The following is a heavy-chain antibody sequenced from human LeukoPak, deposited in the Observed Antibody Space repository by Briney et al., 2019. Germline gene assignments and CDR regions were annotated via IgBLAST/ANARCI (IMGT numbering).Heavy chain of an antibody. CDR1: GFSLSTSGMR. J-gene: IGHJ4*02. D-gene: IGHD3-10*01. Sequence: ESGPALLKPTQTLTLTCTFSGFSLSTSGMRVSWIRQPPGKGLEWIGYIYYSGSTYYNPSLKSRVTISVDTSKNQFSLKLSSVTAADTAVYYCASFLIRGVIAVDYWGQGTLVTVSS. CDR3: ASFLIRGVIAVDY. V-gene: IGHV4-30-4*08. CDR2: IYYSGST.